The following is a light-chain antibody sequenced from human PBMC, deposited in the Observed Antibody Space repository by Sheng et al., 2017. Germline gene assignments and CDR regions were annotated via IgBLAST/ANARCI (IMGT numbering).Light chain of an antibody. CDR3: CSYAGSYTWV. CDR1: SSDVGGYNY. Sequence: QSALTQPPSASGSPGQSVTISCTGSSSDVGGYNYVSWYQQHPDKAPKLMIYDVSKRPSGVPDRFSGSKSGNTAFLTISGLQAEDEADYYCCSYAGSYTWVFGGGTKLTVL. V-gene: IGLV2-11*01. CDR2: DVS. J-gene: IGLJ3*02.